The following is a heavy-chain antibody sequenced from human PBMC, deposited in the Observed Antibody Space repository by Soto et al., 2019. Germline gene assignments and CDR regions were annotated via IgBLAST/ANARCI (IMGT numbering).Heavy chain of an antibody. CDR2: ISGSGGNT. Sequence: GGSLRLSCAASGFTFSSYAMTWVRQAPGKGLEWVSAISGSGGNTNYADPVKGRFTISRDNSKNTLYLQINSLRAEDTAIYYCAKDSRSYSSGLNWFDPWGQGTLVTVSP. V-gene: IGHV3-23*01. CDR1: GFTFSSYA. CDR3: AKDSRSYSSGLNWFDP. J-gene: IGHJ5*02. D-gene: IGHD6-19*01.